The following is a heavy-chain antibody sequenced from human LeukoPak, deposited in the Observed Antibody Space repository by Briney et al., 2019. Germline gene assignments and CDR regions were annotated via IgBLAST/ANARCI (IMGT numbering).Heavy chain of an antibody. D-gene: IGHD4-23*01. CDR2: INHSGST. V-gene: IGHV4-34*01. J-gene: IGHJ4*02. CDR1: GGSFSGYY. Sequence: PSETLSLTCAVYGGSFSGYYWSWIRQPPGKGLEWIGEINHSGSTNYNPSLKSRVTISVGTSKNQFSLKLSSVTAADTAVYYCARENDYGGFLDYWGQGTLVTVSS. CDR3: ARENDYGGFLDY.